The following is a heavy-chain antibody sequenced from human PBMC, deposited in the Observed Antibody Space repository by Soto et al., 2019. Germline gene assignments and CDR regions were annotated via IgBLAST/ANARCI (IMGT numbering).Heavy chain of an antibody. CDR2: IIPIFGTA. J-gene: IGHJ3*02. CDR3: AREKVTYYYDSSGAPDAFDI. V-gene: IGHV1-69*13. CDR1: GRTFSSYA. D-gene: IGHD3-22*01. Sequence: SVKVSCKASGRTFSSYAISCVRQAPGQVLEWMGGIIPIFGTANYAQKFQGRVTITADESTSTAYMELSSLRSEDTAVYYCAREKVTYYYDSSGAPDAFDIWGQGTMVTVSS.